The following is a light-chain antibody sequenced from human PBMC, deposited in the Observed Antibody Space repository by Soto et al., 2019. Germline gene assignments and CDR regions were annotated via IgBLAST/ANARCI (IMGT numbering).Light chain of an antibody. CDR1: QSVSRN. V-gene: IGKV3-11*01. CDR2: DAS. J-gene: IGKJ5*01. Sequence: EIVLTQSPATVSLSPGERATLSCRASQSVSRNLAWYQQKPGQAPRLLIYDASNRATGIPARFSGSGSGTDFTLTISSLEPEDFAMYYCQQRSNWPPITFGQVTRLEIK. CDR3: QQRSNWPPIT.